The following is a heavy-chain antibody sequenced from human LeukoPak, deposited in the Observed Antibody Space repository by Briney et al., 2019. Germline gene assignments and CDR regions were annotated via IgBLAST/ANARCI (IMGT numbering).Heavy chain of an antibody. V-gene: IGHV3-72*01. D-gene: IGHD1-26*01. CDR1: GLTFSDHY. CDR3: ARVGRYFDAFDI. CDR2: TRTKANSYTT. J-gene: IGHJ3*02. Sequence: GGSLRLSCAASGLTFSDHYMDWVRQAPGKGLEWVGRTRTKANSYTTEYAASVKGRFSISRDDSKNSLYLQMNSLKTEDTAVYYCARVGRYFDAFDIWGQGTMVTVSS.